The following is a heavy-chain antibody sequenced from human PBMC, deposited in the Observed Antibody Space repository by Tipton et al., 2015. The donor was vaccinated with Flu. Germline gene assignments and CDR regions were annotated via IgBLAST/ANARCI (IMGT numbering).Heavy chain of an antibody. CDR3: ARALYSSNWYGSVWLDP. CDR1: GGSVNSGFYY. V-gene: IGHV4-61*01. CDR2: IYYSGTT. D-gene: IGHD6-13*01. J-gene: IGHJ5*02. Sequence: TLSLTCTVSGGSVNSGFYYWSWIRRPPGKALQWIGYIYYSGTTNYNPSLKSRVTISVDTSKTQLSLKLSSVTPADTAVYFCARALYSSNWYGSVWLDPWGQGTLVTVSS.